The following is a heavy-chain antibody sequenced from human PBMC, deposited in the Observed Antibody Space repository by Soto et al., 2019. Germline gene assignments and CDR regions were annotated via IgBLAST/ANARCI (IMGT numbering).Heavy chain of an antibody. CDR1: GGSFSSYY. CDR2: IYYSGST. J-gene: IGHJ6*03. V-gene: IGHV4-59*08. CDR3: AGRDCSGTNCYYLDYYYMDV. D-gene: IGHD2-2*01. Sequence: QVQLQESGPGLVRPSETLSLTCTVSGGSFSSYYWTWIRQSPGKGLEWSGCIYYSGSTDYNPSLRGRLAISIDTSKNQFSLRLNSMTAADTAVYYCAGRDCSGTNCYYLDYYYMDVWGKGTTVTVSS.